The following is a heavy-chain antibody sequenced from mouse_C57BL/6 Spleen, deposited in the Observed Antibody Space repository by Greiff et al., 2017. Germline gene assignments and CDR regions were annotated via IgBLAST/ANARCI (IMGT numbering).Heavy chain of an antibody. J-gene: IGHJ4*01. Sequence: EVKLMESGGGLVKPGGSLKLSCAASGFTFSSYAMSWVRQTPEKRLEWVATISDGGSYTYYPDNVKGRFTISRDNAKNNLYLQMSHLKSEDTAMYYCARVGHDGYTQAMDYWGQGTSVTVSS. CDR2: ISDGGSYT. CDR3: ARVGHDGYTQAMDY. D-gene: IGHD2-3*01. V-gene: IGHV5-4*03. CDR1: GFTFSSYA.